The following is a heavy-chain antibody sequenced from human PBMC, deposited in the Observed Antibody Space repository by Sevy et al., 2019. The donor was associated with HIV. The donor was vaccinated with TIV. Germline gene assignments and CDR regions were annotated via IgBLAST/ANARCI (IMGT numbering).Heavy chain of an antibody. J-gene: IGHJ6*02. Sequence: GGSLRLSCAASGFTLSSYAMHWVRQAPGKGLEWVAVISYDGSNKYYADSVKGRFTISRDNSKNTLYLQMNSLRAEDTAVYYCARDKGGVLRFLEWFFPMDVWGQGATVTVSS. CDR2: ISYDGSNK. V-gene: IGHV3-30-3*01. CDR3: ARDKGGVLRFLEWFFPMDV. D-gene: IGHD3-3*01. CDR1: GFTLSSYA.